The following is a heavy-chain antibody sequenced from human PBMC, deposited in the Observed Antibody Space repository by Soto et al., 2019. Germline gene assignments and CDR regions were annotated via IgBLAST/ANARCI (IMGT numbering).Heavy chain of an antibody. J-gene: IGHJ4*02. V-gene: IGHV3-23*05. CDR2: IYGSGRGI. D-gene: IGHD2-21*01. CDR1: GLPHSSFA. CDR3: AKDAVYNDGLWLMDH. Sequence: GGSLRLSCTASGLPHSSFAMMWVRQAPGKGLECVSGIYGSGRGIEYADSVKGRFTISRDNSKNTVYLQMTDLRADDTAVYYSAKDAVYNDGLWLMDHWGQGTQVTVS.